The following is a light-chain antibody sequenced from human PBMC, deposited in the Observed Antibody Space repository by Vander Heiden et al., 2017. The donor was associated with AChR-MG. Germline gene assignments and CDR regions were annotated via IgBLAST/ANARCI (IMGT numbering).Light chain of an antibody. J-gene: IGKJ4*01. CDR1: QGMSRW. V-gene: IGKV1-12*01. CDR2: ATS. CDR3: QQADSFPPT. Sequence: DIQLTQSPSSVSASVGDGVTISCRASQGMSRWLTWYQQRPGKAPNLLIYATSSRQSGVPSRFSGSGSGTDFTLTITRMQPEDFATYFCQQADSFPPTFGGGTKVEIK.